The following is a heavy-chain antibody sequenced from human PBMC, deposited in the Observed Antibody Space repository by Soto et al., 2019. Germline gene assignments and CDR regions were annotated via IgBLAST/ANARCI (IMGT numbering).Heavy chain of an antibody. CDR3: AKDSNKYSSSLRGRYFDY. V-gene: IGHV3-23*01. CDR2: ISGGGSNT. J-gene: IGHJ4*02. CDR1: GFPFSSYV. Sequence: GGSLRLSCAASGFPFSSYVMSWVRQAPGKGLEWVSGISGGGSNTFYADSVKGRFTISRDNSKNTLLLQMNSLGAEDTAVYYCAKDSNKYSSSLRGRYFDYWGQGXGVTVYS. D-gene: IGHD4-4*01.